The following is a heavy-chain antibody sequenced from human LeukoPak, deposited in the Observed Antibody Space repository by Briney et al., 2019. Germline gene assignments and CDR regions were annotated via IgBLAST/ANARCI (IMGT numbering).Heavy chain of an antibody. CDR1: GFTFSSYG. V-gene: IGHV3-30*02. Sequence: PGGSLRLSCAASGFTFSSYGMHWVRQAPGKGLEWVAFIRYDGSNKYYADSVKGRFTISRDNSKNTLYLQMNSLRAEDTAVYYCARARDYVWGSYRYDAFDIWGQGTMVTVSS. D-gene: IGHD3-16*02. CDR2: IRYDGSNK. J-gene: IGHJ3*02. CDR3: ARARDYVWGSYRYDAFDI.